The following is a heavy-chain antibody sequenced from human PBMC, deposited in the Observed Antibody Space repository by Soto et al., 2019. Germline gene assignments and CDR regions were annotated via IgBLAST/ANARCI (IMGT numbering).Heavy chain of an antibody. D-gene: IGHD3-3*01. CDR2: VYNTGRT. Sequence: QVQLQESGPGLLKPSATMSLTCTVSGGSFKSGSYSLSWIRQPPGKGLEWIGYVYNTGRTSYNPSLQSRVSISIDTSKNQFSRNLDSVTAADTAGYFCARDFAYFDSWGQGTLVTVSS. V-gene: IGHV4-61*01. CDR3: ARDFAYFDS. CDR1: GGSFKSGSYS. J-gene: IGHJ4*02.